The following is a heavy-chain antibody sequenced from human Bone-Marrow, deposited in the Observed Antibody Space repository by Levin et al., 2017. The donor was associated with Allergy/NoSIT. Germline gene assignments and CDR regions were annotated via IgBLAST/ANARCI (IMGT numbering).Heavy chain of an antibody. CDR2: ISQSGRTI. CDR3: ARDPKSGVANFDY. J-gene: IGHJ4*02. V-gene: IGHV3-48*03. D-gene: IGHD3-10*01. CDR1: GFSFNDHE. Sequence: QTGGSLRLSCLASGFSFNDHEMNWVRHTPGKGLEWVSYISQSGRTIYYADSVRGRFIISRDNVQNTLFLQMNSLRDDDTAVYYCARDPKSGVANFDYWGQGTLVTVSS.